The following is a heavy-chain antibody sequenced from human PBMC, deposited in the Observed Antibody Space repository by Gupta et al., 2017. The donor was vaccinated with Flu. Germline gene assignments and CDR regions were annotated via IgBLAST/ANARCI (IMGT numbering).Heavy chain of an antibody. V-gene: IGHV3-64*01. CDR3: ARGITIFGVVHFDY. CDR1: GFTFSSYA. Sequence: EVQLVESGGGLVQPGGSLRLSCAASGFTFSSYAIHWVRQAPGKGLEYVSSISRNGGSTHYANSVKGRFTISRDNSKNTLYLQMGSLRVEDMAMYYCARGITIFGVVHFDYWGQGTLVTVSS. J-gene: IGHJ4*02. CDR2: ISRNGGST. D-gene: IGHD3-3*01.